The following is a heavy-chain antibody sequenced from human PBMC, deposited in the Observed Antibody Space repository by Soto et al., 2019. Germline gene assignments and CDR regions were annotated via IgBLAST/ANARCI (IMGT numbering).Heavy chain of an antibody. D-gene: IGHD3-3*01. CDR3: ARADVFGVVIMGNWFDP. V-gene: IGHV1-69*01. CDR2: IIPIFGTA. J-gene: IGHJ5*02. CDR1: GGTFSSYA. Sequence: QVQLVQSGAEVKKPGSSVKVSCKASGGTFSSYAISWVRQAPGQGLEWMGGIIPIFGTANYAQKFQGRVTITADESTSTAYMELSSLRSEDTAVYYCARADVFGVVIMGNWFDPWGQGTLVTVSS.